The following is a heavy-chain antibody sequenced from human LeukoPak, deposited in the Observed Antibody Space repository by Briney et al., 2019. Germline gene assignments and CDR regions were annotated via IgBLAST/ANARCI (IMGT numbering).Heavy chain of an antibody. D-gene: IGHD6-19*01. CDR2: TNPNSGNT. Sequence: ASVKVSCKASGYTFTSYDNNWVRPAHGHGLKWMGWTNPNSGNTGYAQKFQGRVTMTRNTSISTAYMELSSLRSEDTAVYYCARAIGQWLVTRAFDIWGQGTMVTVSS. CDR1: GYTFTSYD. CDR3: ARAIGQWLVTRAFDI. J-gene: IGHJ3*02. V-gene: IGHV1-8*01.